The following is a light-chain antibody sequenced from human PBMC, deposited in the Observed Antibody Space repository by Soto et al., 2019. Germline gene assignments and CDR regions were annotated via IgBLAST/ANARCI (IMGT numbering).Light chain of an antibody. V-gene: IGKV1-5*01. J-gene: IGKJ1*01. CDR3: QQYNSYSPRT. CDR1: LSISSW. Sequence: DIQMTQSPSTLSASVGDRVTITCRGSLSISSWLVLYQLKPGKAPKLLIFAASSLQSGVPSRFSGSRSWPDFTLTISSLRPDDFATYYCQQYNSYSPRTFGQGTKVDIK. CDR2: AAS.